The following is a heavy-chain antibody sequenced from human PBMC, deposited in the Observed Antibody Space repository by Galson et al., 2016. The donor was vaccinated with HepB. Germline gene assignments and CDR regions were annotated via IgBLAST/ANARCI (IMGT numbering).Heavy chain of an antibody. Sequence: SLRLSCAGSGFTFNSHSMNWVRQAPGKGLEWVSSITTGGNYKYYADSVKGRFTISRDSAKPSLYLQMTGLRAEDMAVYYCARDYLGSLDYWGQGALVTVSS. J-gene: IGHJ4*02. CDR2: ITTGGNYK. CDR3: ARDYLGSLDY. V-gene: IGHV3-21*01. D-gene: IGHD2-15*01. CDR1: GFTFNSHS.